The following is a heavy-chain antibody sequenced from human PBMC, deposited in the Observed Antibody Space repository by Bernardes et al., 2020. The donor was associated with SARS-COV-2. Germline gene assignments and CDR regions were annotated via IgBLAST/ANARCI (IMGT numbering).Heavy chain of an antibody. V-gene: IGHV4-39*01. D-gene: IGHD6-19*01. CDR2: IYYNKNT. CDR1: GGSFDIMSYS. CDR3: ARVDEVTGRDY. Sequence: SETLSLTCTVSGGSFDIMSYSWGWIRQPPGRGLEWIGNIYYNKNTYFNPSLKSRVTMSVDTSKNQFSLNLNSVTAADTAVYYCARVDEVTGRDYWGQGTLVTVSS. J-gene: IGHJ4*02.